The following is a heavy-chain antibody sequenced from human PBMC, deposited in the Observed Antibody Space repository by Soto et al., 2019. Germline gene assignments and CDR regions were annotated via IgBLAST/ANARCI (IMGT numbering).Heavy chain of an antibody. J-gene: IGHJ4*02. CDR3: ARDIGSYAYGEGY. CDR1: GGSINSYW. CDR2: VYSSGTT. D-gene: IGHD3-10*01. V-gene: IGHV4-4*07. Sequence: SEALSLTCSVSGGSINSYWWSWIRQPAGKGLEWIGRVYSSGTTDYNPSLNSRATLSVETSKNQFSLKLSSVTAADTAVYYCARDIGSYAYGEGYWGQGIQVTVSS.